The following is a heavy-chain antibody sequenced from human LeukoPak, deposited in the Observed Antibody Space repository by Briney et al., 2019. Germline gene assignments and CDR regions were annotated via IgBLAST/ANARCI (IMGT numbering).Heavy chain of an antibody. D-gene: IGHD3-10*01. V-gene: IGHV5-51*01. CDR2: IYPGDSDT. CDR3: ARRSITMVRGVVPTSYYYYYYMDV. Sequence: GESLKISCKGSGYSFTNYWIGWVRQMPGKGLEWMGIIYPGDSDTRYSPSFQGQVTISADKSISTAYLQWSSLKASDTAMYYCARRSITMVRGVVPTSYYYYYYMDVWGKGTTVTVSS. J-gene: IGHJ6*03. CDR1: GYSFTNYW.